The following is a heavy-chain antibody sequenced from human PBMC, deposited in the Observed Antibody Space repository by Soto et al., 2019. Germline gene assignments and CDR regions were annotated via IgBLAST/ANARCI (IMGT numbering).Heavy chain of an antibody. CDR3: ASLYYYGSGTPDY. CDR1: GFTFSSYG. J-gene: IGHJ4*02. V-gene: IGHV3-33*01. Sequence: QVQLVESGGGVVQPGRSLRLSCAASGFTFSSYGMHWVRRAPGEGLEWVAVIWYDGSNKYYADSVKGRFTISRDNSKNTLYLQMNSLRAEDTAVYYCASLYYYGSGTPDYWGQGTLVTVSS. D-gene: IGHD3-10*01. CDR2: IWYDGSNK.